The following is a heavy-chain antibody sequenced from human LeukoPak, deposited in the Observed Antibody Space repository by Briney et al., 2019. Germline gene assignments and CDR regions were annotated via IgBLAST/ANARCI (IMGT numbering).Heavy chain of an antibody. D-gene: IGHD4-23*01. Sequence: PSETLSLTCGVYGGSFSGYYWGWIRQPPGKGLEWIGSIYYSGSTYYNPSLKSRVTISVDTSKNQFSLKLSSVTAADTAVYYCAGAPTVVTPPFDYWGQGTLVTVSS. CDR1: GGSFSGYY. J-gene: IGHJ4*02. CDR3: AGAPTVVTPPFDY. CDR2: IYYSGST. V-gene: IGHV4-34*01.